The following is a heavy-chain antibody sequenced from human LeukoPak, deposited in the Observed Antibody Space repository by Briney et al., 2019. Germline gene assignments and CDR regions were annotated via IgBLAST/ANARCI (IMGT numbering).Heavy chain of an antibody. CDR2: INHSGST. V-gene: IGHV4-34*01. J-gene: IGHJ4*02. CDR1: GGSFSGYY. Sequence: PSETLSLTCAVYGGSFSGYYWSWIRQPPGKGLEWIGEINHSGSTNYNPSLKSRVTISVDTSKNQFSLKLSSVTAADTAVYYCARSSIAARDYWGQGTLFTVSS. D-gene: IGHD6-6*01. CDR3: ARSSIAARDY.